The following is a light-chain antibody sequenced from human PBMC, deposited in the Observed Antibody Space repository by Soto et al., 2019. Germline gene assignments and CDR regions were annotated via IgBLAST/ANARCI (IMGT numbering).Light chain of an antibody. J-gene: IGKJ4*01. Sequence: EIVMTQSPATLSVSLGEGATLTCRPSQSISSNLAWYQQRPGQAPRLLMYGASTRATGVPGRFSGSGSGTEFTLTISSLQSEDCAVYYCQHYNNWPLTFGGGTKVEIK. CDR2: GAS. CDR1: QSISSN. V-gene: IGKV3-15*01. CDR3: QHYNNWPLT.